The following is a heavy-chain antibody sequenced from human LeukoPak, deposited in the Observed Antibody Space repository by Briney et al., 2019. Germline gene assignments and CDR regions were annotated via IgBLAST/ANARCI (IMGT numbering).Heavy chain of an antibody. Sequence: GSSVKVSCKASGGTFSSYAISWVRQAPGQGLEWMGRIIPILGIANYAQKFQGRVTITADKSTSTAYMELSSLRSEDTAVYYCARDSRYGFGEYYFDYWGQGTLVTVSS. CDR1: GGTFSSYA. J-gene: IGHJ4*02. CDR3: ARDSRYGFGEYYFDY. CDR2: IIPILGIA. D-gene: IGHD3-10*01. V-gene: IGHV1-69*04.